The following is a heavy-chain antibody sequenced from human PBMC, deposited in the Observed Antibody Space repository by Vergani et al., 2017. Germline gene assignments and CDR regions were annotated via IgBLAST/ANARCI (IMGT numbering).Heavy chain of an antibody. V-gene: IGHV1-69*06. CDR2: IIPIFGTA. CDR3: AGGEYYYDSSGYYRDAFDI. J-gene: IGHJ3*02. Sequence: QVQLVQSGAEVKKPGSSVTVSCKASGGTFSSYAISWVRQAPGQGLEWMGGIIPIFGTANYAQKFQGRVTITADKSTSTAYMELSSLRSEDTAVYYCAGGEYYYDSSGYYRDAFDIWGQGTMVTVSS. CDR1: GGTFSSYA. D-gene: IGHD3-22*01.